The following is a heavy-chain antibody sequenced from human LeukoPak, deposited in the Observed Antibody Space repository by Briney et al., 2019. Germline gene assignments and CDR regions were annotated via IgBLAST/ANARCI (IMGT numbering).Heavy chain of an antibody. V-gene: IGHV4-34*01. D-gene: IGHD2-2*02. CDR3: ARSYSCSSTSCYSYYYYGMDV. J-gene: IGHJ6*02. CDR1: GGSFSGCY. Sequence: PSETLSLTCAVYGGSFSGCYWSWIRQPPGKGLEWIGEINHSGSTNYNPSLKSRVTISVDTSKNQFSLKLSSVTAADTAVYYCARSYSCSSTSCYSYYYYGMDVWGQGTTVTVSS. CDR2: INHSGST.